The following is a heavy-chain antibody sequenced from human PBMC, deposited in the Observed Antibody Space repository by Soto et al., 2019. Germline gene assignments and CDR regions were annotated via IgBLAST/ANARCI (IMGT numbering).Heavy chain of an antibody. Sequence: SETLSLTCAVYVGSFSGYYWSWIRQPPGKGLEWIGEINHSGSTNYNPSLKSRVTISVDTSKNQFSLKLSSVTAADTAVYYCARQGRAMVRGVTIRGHDYWGQGTLVTVSS. CDR1: VGSFSGYY. D-gene: IGHD3-10*01. CDR2: INHSGST. J-gene: IGHJ4*02. CDR3: ARQGRAMVRGVTIRGHDY. V-gene: IGHV4-34*01.